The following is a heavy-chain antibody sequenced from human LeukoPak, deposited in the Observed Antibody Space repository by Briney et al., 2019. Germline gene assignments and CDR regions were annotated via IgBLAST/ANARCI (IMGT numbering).Heavy chain of an antibody. Sequence: SETLSLTCTVSGGSISGYYWSWIRQPPGKGLEWIGYIYYSGSTNYNPSLKSRVTISVDTSKNQFSLKLSSVTAADTAVYYCARDLGGSYHTRPLYYYYYGMDVWGQGTTVTVSS. CDR2: IYYSGST. V-gene: IGHV4-59*01. CDR1: GGSISGYY. CDR3: ARDLGGSYHTRPLYYYYYGMDV. J-gene: IGHJ6*02. D-gene: IGHD1-26*01.